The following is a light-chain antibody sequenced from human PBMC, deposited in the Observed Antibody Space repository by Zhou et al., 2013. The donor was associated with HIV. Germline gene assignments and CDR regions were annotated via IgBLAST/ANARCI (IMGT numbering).Light chain of an antibody. CDR3: QQSYSSPLT. CDR2: GAS. Sequence: DIQMTQSPSSLSASVGDRVTITCRASQSISYFLNWYQQKPGKAPKLLIYGASSLQSGVPSRFSGSGSGTDFTLTISSLQPEDFATYSCQQSYSSPLTFGGGTKVEIK. V-gene: IGKV1-39*01. CDR1: QSISYF. J-gene: IGKJ4*01.